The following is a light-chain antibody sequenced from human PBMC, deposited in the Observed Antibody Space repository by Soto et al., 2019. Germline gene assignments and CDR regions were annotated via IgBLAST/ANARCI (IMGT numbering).Light chain of an antibody. CDR1: QTISSY. V-gene: IGKV1-39*01. CDR2: AAS. Sequence: DIQMTQSPSSLSASVGVRVTITCRASQTISSYLNWYQQTPGRAPKLLIYAASSLQGGVPSRFSGSGSGTDFPLTISSLRPEDFATFYCQQTYSTPSTWTFGQGTKVEIK. CDR3: QQTYSTPSTWT. J-gene: IGKJ1*01.